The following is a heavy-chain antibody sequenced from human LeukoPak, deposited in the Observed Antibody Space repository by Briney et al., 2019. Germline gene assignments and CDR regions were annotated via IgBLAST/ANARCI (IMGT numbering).Heavy chain of an antibody. V-gene: IGHV4-30-2*01. CDR3: ARGSGPTHRSLIFDC. CDR1: GGSISSGGYS. CDR2: IYHSGST. D-gene: IGHD2-8*01. Sequence: SETLSLTCAVSGGSISSGGYSWSWIRQPLGKGLEWIGYIYHSGSTYYNPSLKSRVTISVDRSKNQFSLKLSSVTAADTAVYYCARGSGPTHRSLIFDCWGQGTLVTVSS. J-gene: IGHJ4*02.